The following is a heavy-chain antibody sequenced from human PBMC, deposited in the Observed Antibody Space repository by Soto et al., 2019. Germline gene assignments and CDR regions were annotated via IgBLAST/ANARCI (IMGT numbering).Heavy chain of an antibody. D-gene: IGHD2-15*01. V-gene: IGHV4-39*01. Sequence: QLQLQESGPGLVKPSETLSLTCTVSGDSIITGGYYWGWIRQPLGKGLEWIGNIQYSGTASYSPPLKSRVTIAVGTSNSQFSLNLTSVTAANTAVYICVGGFPWVGFDYWGQGTLVTVSS. CDR3: VGGFPWVGFDY. J-gene: IGHJ4*02. CDR2: IQYSGTA. CDR1: GDSIITGGYY.